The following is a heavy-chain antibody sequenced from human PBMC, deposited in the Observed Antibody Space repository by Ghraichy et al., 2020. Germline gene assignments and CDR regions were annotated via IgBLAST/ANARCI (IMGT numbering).Heavy chain of an antibody. J-gene: IGHJ5*02. Sequence: SQTLSLTCTVSGDSISTYYWSWIRQPAGKGLEWIGHVSTSGSTNYNPSLKSRVTMSVDTSKNQFSLKLSSVTAADTAVYYCARDQRGSPPLLGFDPWGQGILVTVSS. D-gene: IGHD3-10*01. CDR2: VSTSGST. CDR3: ARDQRGSPPLLGFDP. V-gene: IGHV4-4*07. CDR1: GDSISTYY.